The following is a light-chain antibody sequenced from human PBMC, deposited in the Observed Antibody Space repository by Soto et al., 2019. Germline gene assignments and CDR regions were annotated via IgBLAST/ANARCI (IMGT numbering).Light chain of an antibody. CDR2: GAS. CDR1: QSVSGN. Sequence: EIVMTQSPATLSVSPGERATLSFRASQSVSGNLAWYQQKPGQAPRLLINGASTRATGIPARFSGSGSGTDFTLTISSLQSEDFAIYYCQQYKNWPAITFGQGTRLEIK. CDR3: QQYKNWPAIT. J-gene: IGKJ5*01. V-gene: IGKV3D-15*01.